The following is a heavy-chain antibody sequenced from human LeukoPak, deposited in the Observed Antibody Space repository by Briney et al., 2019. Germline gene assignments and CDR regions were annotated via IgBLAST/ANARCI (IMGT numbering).Heavy chain of an antibody. CDR1: GGSISSSSYY. V-gene: IGHV4-39*07. CDR2: IYYSGTT. D-gene: IGHD5-24*01. CDR3: AREGDDYNDEATDY. J-gene: IGHJ4*02. Sequence: PSETLSLTCTVSGGSISSSSYYWGWIRQPPGKGLEWIGSIYYSGTTYYNPSLKSRVTISVDTSKNQFSLKLSSVTAADTAVYYCAREGDDYNDEATDYWGQGTLVTVSA.